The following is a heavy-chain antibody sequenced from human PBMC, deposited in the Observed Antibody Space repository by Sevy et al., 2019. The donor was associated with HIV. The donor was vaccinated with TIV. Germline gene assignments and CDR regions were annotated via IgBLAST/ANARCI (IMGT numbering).Heavy chain of an antibody. CDR1: GFTFGDHY. J-gene: IGHJ4*02. CDR3: ARDGYSGSYYDY. D-gene: IGHD1-26*01. V-gene: IGHV3-72*01. CDR2: TRNKANCYNT. Sequence: GGSLRLSCAASGFTFGDHYMDWVRQAPGKGLEWVGRTRNKANCYNTEYAASVKGRFTISRDDSKNSLYLQMNSLKTEDTAVYYCARDGYSGSYYDYWGQGTLVTVSS.